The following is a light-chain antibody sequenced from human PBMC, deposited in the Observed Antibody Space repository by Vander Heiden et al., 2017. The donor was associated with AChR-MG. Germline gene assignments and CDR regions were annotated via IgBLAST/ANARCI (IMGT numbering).Light chain of an antibody. V-gene: IGKV1-27*01. J-gene: IGKJ1*01. Sequence: QTTPSPSSLSASVGDRVTITCRASQGISNYLARYQQKPGKVPKLLIYAASTLQSGVPFRFSGSGSGTDFTLTISSLQPEDVATYYCQKDNSAPWTFGQGTKVEIK. CDR1: QGISNY. CDR3: QKDNSAPWT. CDR2: AAS.